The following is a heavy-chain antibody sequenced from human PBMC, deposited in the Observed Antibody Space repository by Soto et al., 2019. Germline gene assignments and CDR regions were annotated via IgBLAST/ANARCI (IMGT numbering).Heavy chain of an antibody. CDR3: ARDGGARITMVRGVTPEFGMDV. V-gene: IGHV3-33*01. D-gene: IGHD3-10*01. CDR2: IWYDGSNK. CDR1: GFTFSSYG. J-gene: IGHJ6*02. Sequence: GGSLRLSCAASGFTFSSYGMHWVRQAPGKGLEWVAVIWYDGSNKYYADSVKGRFTISRDNSKNTLYLQMNSLRAEDTAVYYCARDGGARITMVRGVTPEFGMDVWGQRTTVTVSS.